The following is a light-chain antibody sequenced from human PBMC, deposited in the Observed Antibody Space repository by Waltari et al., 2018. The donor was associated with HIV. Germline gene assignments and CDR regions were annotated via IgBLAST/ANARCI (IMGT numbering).Light chain of an antibody. CDR2: GAS. J-gene: IGKJ1*01. V-gene: IGKV1-NL1*01. CDR3: HQYYNVPQT. Sequence: IRMTQSPSFLSASVGDKVTITCRASQAISESLAWYQQKQGEAPKLILFGASSLDTGVPLRFSGSGSGTNFSLFINGLQSADFAVYYCHQYYNVPQTFGQGTKV. CDR1: QAISES.